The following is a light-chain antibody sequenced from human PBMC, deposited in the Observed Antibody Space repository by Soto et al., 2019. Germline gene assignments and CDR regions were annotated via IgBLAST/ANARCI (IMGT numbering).Light chain of an antibody. CDR1: QSISSY. J-gene: IGKJ2*01. Sequence: DIQMTQSPSSLSASVGDRVTIACRASQSISSYLNWFQQKPGRAPKLLIYAASALRSGVPSRFRGSGSGTEFTLTISSLQPEDFATYYCQQSYSTPYTFGQGTNLDIK. V-gene: IGKV1-39*01. CDR2: AAS. CDR3: QQSYSTPYT.